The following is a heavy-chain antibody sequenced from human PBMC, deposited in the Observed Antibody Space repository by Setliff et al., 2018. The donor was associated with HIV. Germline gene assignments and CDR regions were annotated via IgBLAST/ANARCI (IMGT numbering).Heavy chain of an antibody. V-gene: IGHV5-51*01. J-gene: IGHJ4*02. CDR1: GNSFTSYW. CDR3: ARLGDSSGIDY. CDR2: IYPGDSDT. D-gene: IGHD6-19*01. Sequence: GESLKISCKGSGNSFTSYWIGWVRQMPGKGLEWMGIIYPGDSDTRDSPSFHGQVTISADKSISTAYLQWSSLEASDTAMYYCARLGDSSGIDYWGQGTLVTVSS.